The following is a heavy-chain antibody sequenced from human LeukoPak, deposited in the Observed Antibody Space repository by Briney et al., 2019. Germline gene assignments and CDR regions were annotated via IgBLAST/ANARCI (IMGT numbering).Heavy chain of an antibody. J-gene: IGHJ4*02. Sequence: PSETLSLTCSVSGDSISSVPYYWSWIRQHPGKGLEWIGYIYYSGSTYYSPCLQSRVTLSIDRSKNQFSLRMNSVTAADTAMYYCARTVHSGPNSPLDYWGQGTLVIVSS. D-gene: IGHD1-1*01. CDR2: IYYSGST. CDR1: GDSISSVPYY. CDR3: ARTVHSGPNSPLDY. V-gene: IGHV4-31*03.